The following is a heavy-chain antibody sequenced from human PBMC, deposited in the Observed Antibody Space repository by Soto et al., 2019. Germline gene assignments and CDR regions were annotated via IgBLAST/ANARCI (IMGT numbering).Heavy chain of an antibody. D-gene: IGHD6-19*01. CDR3: ARQGGIAVAGTGGFDY. V-gene: IGHV4-39*01. CDR2: IYYSGST. Sequence: QLQLQESGPGLVKPSETLSLTCTVSGGSISSSSYYWGWIRQPPGKGLEWIGSIYYSGSTYYNPSLKSRVTISVDTSKNQFSLKLSSVTAADTAVYYCARQGGIAVAGTGGFDYWGQGTLVTVSS. CDR1: GGSISSSSYY. J-gene: IGHJ4*02.